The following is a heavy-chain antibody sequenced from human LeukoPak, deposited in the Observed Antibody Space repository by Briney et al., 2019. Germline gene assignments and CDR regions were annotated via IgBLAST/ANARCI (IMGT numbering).Heavy chain of an antibody. CDR2: IRRGANSYTT. V-gene: IGHV3-72*01. Sequence: GRSLRLSCAASGFTFSDYILDWVRQAPGKGLEWVGRIRRGANSYTTEYAASVKGRFTISGDESKNSLYLHMNSLKTEDTAVYHCSRDGGEGGNSAFDIWGQGTMVTVSS. D-gene: IGHD3-16*01. CDR3: SRDGGEGGNSAFDI. J-gene: IGHJ3*02. CDR1: GFTFSDYI.